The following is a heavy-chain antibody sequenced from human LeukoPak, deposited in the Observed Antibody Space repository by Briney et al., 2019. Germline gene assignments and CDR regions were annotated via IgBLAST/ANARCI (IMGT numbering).Heavy chain of an antibody. Sequence: GASVKVSCKASGYTFTGYYMHWVRQAPGQGLEWMGWINPNSGGTNYAQKFQGRVTMTRDTSISTAYMELSRLRSDDTAVYYCARAAPQWYSNYVGYYYYGMDVWGQGTTVTVSS. CDR2: INPNSGGT. D-gene: IGHD4-11*01. J-gene: IGHJ6*02. CDR1: GYTFTGYY. CDR3: ARAAPQWYSNYVGYYYYGMDV. V-gene: IGHV1-2*02.